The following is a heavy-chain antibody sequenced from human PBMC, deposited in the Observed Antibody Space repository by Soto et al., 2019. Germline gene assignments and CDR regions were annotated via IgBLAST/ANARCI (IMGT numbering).Heavy chain of an antibody. V-gene: IGHV4-59*08. J-gene: IGHJ3*02. D-gene: IGHD3-3*01. Sequence: QVQLQESGPGLVKPSETLSLTCTVSGGSISSYYWSWIRQSPGKGLEYIGYIYNSGSTNYNPSLKSRVSMSIDTSKNQFSLRLNSVTAADTAMYYCARSITIWSVFDIWGQGTMVIVSS. CDR1: GGSISSYY. CDR2: IYNSGST. CDR3: ARSITIWSVFDI.